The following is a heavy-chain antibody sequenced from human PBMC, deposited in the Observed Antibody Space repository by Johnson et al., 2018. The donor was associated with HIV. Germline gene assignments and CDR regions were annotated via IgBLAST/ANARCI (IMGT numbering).Heavy chain of an antibody. CDR1: GFTFSSYA. CDR2: ISSNWGST. CDR3: AKESSSGWDPISFDI. D-gene: IGHD6-19*01. J-gene: IGHJ3*02. Sequence: VQLMESGGGLVKPGGSLRLSCAASGFTFSSYAMHWVRQAPGKGLEYVSAISSNWGSTYYANSVKGRFTISRDNSKNTLYLQMGSLRAEDMAVYYCAKESSSGWDPISFDIWGQGTMVTVSS. V-gene: IGHV3-64*01.